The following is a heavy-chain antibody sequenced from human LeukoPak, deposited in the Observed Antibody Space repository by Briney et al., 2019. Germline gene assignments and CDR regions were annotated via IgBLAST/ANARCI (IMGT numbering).Heavy chain of an antibody. D-gene: IGHD4-17*01. Sequence: GGSLRLSCAASGFTFSSYEMNWVRQAPGKGLEWISYISDSGTTINYADSVKGRFTISRDNAKNSLYLQMNSLRAEDTAVYYCARGGIYGDYSYYYYYMDVWGKGTTVTVSS. V-gene: IGHV3-48*03. J-gene: IGHJ6*03. CDR3: ARGGIYGDYSYYYYYMDV. CDR1: GFTFSSYE. CDR2: ISDSGTTI.